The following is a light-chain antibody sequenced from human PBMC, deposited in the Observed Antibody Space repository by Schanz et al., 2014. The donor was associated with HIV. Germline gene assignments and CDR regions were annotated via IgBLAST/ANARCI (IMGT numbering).Light chain of an antibody. Sequence: ETVLTQSPGSLSLSPGERATLSCRASQSLGGSQLAWYQHKPGQAPRLLIFGASNRAIGIPDRFSGSESGTDFTLTISRVEPEDYAVYHCQQYGSSPATFGQGTKVEIK. V-gene: IGKV3-20*01. J-gene: IGKJ1*01. CDR1: QSLGGSQ. CDR3: QQYGSSPAT. CDR2: GAS.